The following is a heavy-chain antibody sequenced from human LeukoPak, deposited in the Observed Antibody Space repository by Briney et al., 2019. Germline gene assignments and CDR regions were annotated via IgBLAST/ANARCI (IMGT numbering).Heavy chain of an antibody. CDR1: GGSFSGYY. CDR3: ARANGGNEAFDY. Sequence: PSETLSLTCAVYGGSFSGYYWSWIRQPPGKGLEWIGEINHSGSTNYNPSLKSRVTISVDTSKNQFSLKLSSVTAADTAVYYCARANGGNEAFDYWGQRTLVTVSS. J-gene: IGHJ4*02. D-gene: IGHD4-23*01. V-gene: IGHV4-34*01. CDR2: INHSGST.